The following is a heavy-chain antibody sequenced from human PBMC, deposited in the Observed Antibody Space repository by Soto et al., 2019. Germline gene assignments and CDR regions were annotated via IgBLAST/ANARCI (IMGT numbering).Heavy chain of an antibody. V-gene: IGHV3-48*01. CDR2: ISSSSSTI. J-gene: IGHJ4*02. CDR1: GVPFSTYS. Sequence: PGGSLRLSCASSGVPFSTYSMNWVRQAPGKGLEWVSYISSSSSTIYYADSVKGRFTISRDNAKNSLYLQMNSLRAEDSAVYYCARDGGIYCSSTSCYFGFWGQGTLVTVSS. D-gene: IGHD2-2*01. CDR3: ARDGGIYCSSTSCYFGF.